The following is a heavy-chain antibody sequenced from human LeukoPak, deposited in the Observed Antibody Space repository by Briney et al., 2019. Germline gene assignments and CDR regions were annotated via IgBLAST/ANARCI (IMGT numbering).Heavy chain of an antibody. V-gene: IGHV4-59*08. Sequence: SETLSLTCTVSGGSISSYYWSWIRQPPGKGLEWIGYIYYSESTNYNPSLKSRVTISVDTSKNQFSLKPSSVTAADTAVYYCARHSSSGWFPFDYWGQGTLVTVSS. J-gene: IGHJ4*02. CDR3: ARHSSSGWFPFDY. CDR1: GGSISSYY. CDR2: IYYSEST. D-gene: IGHD6-19*01.